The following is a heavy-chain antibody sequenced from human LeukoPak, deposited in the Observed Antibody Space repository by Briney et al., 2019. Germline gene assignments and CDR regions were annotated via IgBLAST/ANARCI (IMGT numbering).Heavy chain of an antibody. J-gene: IGHJ5*02. CDR3: AKGAASSWSDH. D-gene: IGHD2-15*01. CDR2: IGAGGTFT. CDR1: GFTFSSYA. V-gene: IGHV3-23*01. Sequence: GGSLRLSCTASGFTFSSYAMNWVRQAPGKGLEWVSGIGAGGTFTYYADSVKGRFTISRDNSRNTLYLQMNSLRADDTAVYYYAKGAASSWSDHWGQGTQVTVSS.